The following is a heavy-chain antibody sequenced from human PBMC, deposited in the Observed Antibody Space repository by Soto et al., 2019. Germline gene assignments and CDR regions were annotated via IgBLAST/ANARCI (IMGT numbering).Heavy chain of an antibody. D-gene: IGHD6-19*01. CDR1: GYTFTSYG. CDR2: ISAYNGNT. J-gene: IGHJ5*02. V-gene: IGHV1-18*01. Sequence: GASVKVSCKASGYTFTSYGISWVRQAPGQGLEWMGWISAYNGNTNYAQKLQGRVTMTTDTSTSTAYMELRSLRSDDTAVCYCARWGIAVADNWFDPWGQGTLVTVSS. CDR3: ARWGIAVADNWFDP.